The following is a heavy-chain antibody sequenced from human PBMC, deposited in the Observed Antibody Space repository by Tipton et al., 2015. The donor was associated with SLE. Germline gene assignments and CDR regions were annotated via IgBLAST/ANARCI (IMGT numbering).Heavy chain of an antibody. CDR1: GGSISSSFW. CDR2: IYHSGGT. CDR3: ATQGTTYYFDD. J-gene: IGHJ4*02. D-gene: IGHD2/OR15-2a*01. Sequence: TLSLTCAVSGGSISSSFWWSWVRQPPGKGLEWIGEIYHSGGTKYNPSLKSRVTISVDKSKNQFSLKVRSVTAADTAVYYCATQGTTYYFDDWGQGTLVTVSS. V-gene: IGHV4-4*02.